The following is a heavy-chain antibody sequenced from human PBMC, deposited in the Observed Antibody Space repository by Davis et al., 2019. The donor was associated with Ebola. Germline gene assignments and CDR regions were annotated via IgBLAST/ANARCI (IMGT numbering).Heavy chain of an antibody. Sequence: SETLSLTCTVSGGSISSSSYYWGWIRQPPGKGLEWIGSIYYSGSTNYNPSLKSRVTISVDTSKNQFSLKLSSVTAADTAVYYCARGPYSSGWYELRYGMDVWGQGTTVTVSS. V-gene: IGHV4-39*07. CDR3: ARGPYSSGWYELRYGMDV. CDR2: IYYSGST. CDR1: GGSISSSSYY. D-gene: IGHD6-19*01. J-gene: IGHJ6*02.